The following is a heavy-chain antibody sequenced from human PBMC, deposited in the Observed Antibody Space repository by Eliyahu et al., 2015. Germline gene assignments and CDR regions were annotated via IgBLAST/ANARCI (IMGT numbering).Heavy chain of an antibody. D-gene: IGHD6-19*01. CDR2: ISWNSGSI. Sequence: EVQLVESGGGLVQPGRSLRLSCAASGFTFDDYAMHWVRQAPGKGLEWVSGISWNSGSIGYADSVKGRFTISRDNAKNSLYLQMNSLRAEDTALYYCAKGREYSSGLFDYWGQGTLVTVSS. CDR1: GFTFDDYA. CDR3: AKGREYSSGLFDY. V-gene: IGHV3-9*01. J-gene: IGHJ4*02.